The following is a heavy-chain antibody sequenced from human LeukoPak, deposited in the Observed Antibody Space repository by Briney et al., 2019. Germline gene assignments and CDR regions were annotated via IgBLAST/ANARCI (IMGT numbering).Heavy chain of an antibody. D-gene: IGHD3-3*01. J-gene: IGHJ4*02. CDR3: ARCDYTVSFDY. Sequence: PTETLSFTCTVSGGSISSYYWSWIRQPPGKGLEWIGYIYYSGSTNYNPSLKSRVTISVDTSKNQFSLKLSSVTAADTAVYYCARCDYTVSFDYWGQGTLVTVSS. V-gene: IGHV4-59*01. CDR2: IYYSGST. CDR1: GGSISSYY.